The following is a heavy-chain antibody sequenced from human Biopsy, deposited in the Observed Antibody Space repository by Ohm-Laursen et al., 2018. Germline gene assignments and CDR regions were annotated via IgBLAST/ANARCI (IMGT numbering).Heavy chain of an antibody. V-gene: IGHV1-2*02. CDR3: ARDMTVTARPYYYSGVDV. CDR2: INPKSGVA. CDR1: EYSVTDYF. Sequence: SVKVSSKASEYSVTDYFIHWVRHAPGQGFEWMGWINPKSGVANHAQNFQGRVSMTRDTSIHTVYLELSSLRSDDTAVYYCARDMTVTARPYYYSGVDVWGPGTRVTVSS. J-gene: IGHJ6*02. D-gene: IGHD4-17*01.